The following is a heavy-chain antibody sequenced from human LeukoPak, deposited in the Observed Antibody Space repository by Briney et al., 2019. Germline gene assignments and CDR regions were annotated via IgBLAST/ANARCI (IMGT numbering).Heavy chain of an antibody. CDR3: ARDRDRSPHYGTSSGSYFY. V-gene: IGHV4-39*07. CDR2: IYYSGST. CDR1: GGSISSSSYY. Sequence: SETLSLTCAVSGGSISSSSYYWGWIRQPPGKGLEWIGSIYYSGSTNYNPSLKSRVTISVDTSKNQFSLKLSSVTAADTAVYYCARDRDRSPHYGTSSGSYFYWGQGTLVTVSS. J-gene: IGHJ4*02. D-gene: IGHD1-26*01.